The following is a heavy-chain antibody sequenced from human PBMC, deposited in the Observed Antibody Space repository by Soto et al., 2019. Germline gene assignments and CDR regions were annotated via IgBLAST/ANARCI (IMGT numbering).Heavy chain of an antibody. Sequence: EVQLVESGGGLIQPGGSLRLSCAASGFTVSSNYMSWVRQAPGKGLEWVSVIYSGGSTYYADSVKGRFTISRDNSKNTLYLQMNSLRAEDTAVYYCARDGSWALLGADGMDVWGHGTTVTVSS. V-gene: IGHV3-53*01. J-gene: IGHJ6*02. CDR2: IYSGGST. CDR3: ARDGSWALLGADGMDV. D-gene: IGHD1-26*01. CDR1: GFTVSSNY.